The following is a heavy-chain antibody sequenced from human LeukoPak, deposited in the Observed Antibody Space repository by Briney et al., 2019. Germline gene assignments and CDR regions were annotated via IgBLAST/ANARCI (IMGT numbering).Heavy chain of an antibody. Sequence: SETLSLTCTVSGGSISSYYWSWIRQPAGKGLEWIGCINTSGSTNYNPSLESRVSVSVGRSKNRVALTLRSVTAADSAVYYCAGRTYHYHGLDVWGPGTTVIVSS. CDR2: INTSGST. V-gene: IGHV4-4*07. CDR3: AGRTYHYHGLDV. CDR1: GGSISSYY. D-gene: IGHD3-16*02. J-gene: IGHJ6*02.